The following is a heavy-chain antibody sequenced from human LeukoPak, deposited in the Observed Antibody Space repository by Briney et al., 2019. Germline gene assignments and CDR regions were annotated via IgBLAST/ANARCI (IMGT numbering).Heavy chain of an antibody. V-gene: IGHV3-23*01. CDR1: GFTFSSYA. D-gene: IGHD6-13*01. CDR2: ISGSGGST. Sequence: GGSLRLSCAASGFTFSSYAMSWVRQAPGKGLEWVSAISGSGGSTYYADSVKGRFTISRDNSKNTLYLQMNSLRAEDTAVYYCAVAAAGTEEVYYYYYYMDVWGKGTTVTVSS. CDR3: AVAAAGTEEVYYYYYYMDV. J-gene: IGHJ6*03.